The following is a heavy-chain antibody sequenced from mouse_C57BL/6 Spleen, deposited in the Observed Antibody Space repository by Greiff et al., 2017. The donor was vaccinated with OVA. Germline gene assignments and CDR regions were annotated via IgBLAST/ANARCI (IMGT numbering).Heavy chain of an antibody. J-gene: IGHJ2*01. V-gene: IGHV1-74*01. CDR3: AMVITTVVAFDY. D-gene: IGHD1-1*01. Sequence: QVQLQQPGAELVKPGASVKVSFKASGYTFTSYWMHWVKQRPGQGLEWIGRIHPSDSDTNYNQKFKGKATLTVDKSSSTAYMQLSSLTSEDSAVYYCAMVITTVVAFDYWGQGTTLTVSS. CDR2: IHPSDSDT. CDR1: GYTFTSYW.